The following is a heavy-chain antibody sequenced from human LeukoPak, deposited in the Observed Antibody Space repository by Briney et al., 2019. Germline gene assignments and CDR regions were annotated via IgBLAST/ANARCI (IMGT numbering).Heavy chain of an antibody. CDR2: IWYDGSSK. V-gene: IGHV3-33*06. D-gene: IGHD5-18*01. J-gene: IGHJ4*02. Sequence: PGXSLSLSCAASGFPFRIYGMHWVRQAPGKGLEGVAFIWYDGSSKYYADSGKGRFTISRDNSKNTLYLEVNSLRAEDTAVYYCAKDGDTAMVFDYWGQGTLVTVSS. CDR1: GFPFRIYG. CDR3: AKDGDTAMVFDY.